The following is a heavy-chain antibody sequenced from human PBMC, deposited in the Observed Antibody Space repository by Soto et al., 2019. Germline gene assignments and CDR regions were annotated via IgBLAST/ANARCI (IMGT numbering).Heavy chain of an antibody. Sequence: LRLSFAASGFTFSDYYMSWIRQAPGKGLEWVSSITSSGSTTYYTDSVKGRFTISRDNAKNSLYLQMNSLRAEDTAVYYCARERYSYGPYYFDYWGQGTLVTVSS. CDR1: GFTFSDYY. D-gene: IGHD5-18*01. J-gene: IGHJ4*02. CDR2: ITSSGSTT. CDR3: ARERYSYGPYYFDY. V-gene: IGHV3-11*01.